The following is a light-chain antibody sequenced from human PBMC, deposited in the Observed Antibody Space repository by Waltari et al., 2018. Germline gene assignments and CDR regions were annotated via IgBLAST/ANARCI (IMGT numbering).Light chain of an antibody. J-gene: IGLJ2*01. CDR1: SLRRYY. V-gene: IGLV3-19*01. CDR2: GQN. CDR3: HSRDSSSTRC. Sequence: SSELPQDPTVSVALGQTVRITCQGDSLRRYYPRWYPQRRGQAPILVLYGQNSRPSGIPDLFSCSISGNTASLTITGGEAEDEADYYWHSRDSSSTRCFGGGTRLTV.